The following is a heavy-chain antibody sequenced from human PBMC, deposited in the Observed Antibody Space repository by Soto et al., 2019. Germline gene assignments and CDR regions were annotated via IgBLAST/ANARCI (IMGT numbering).Heavy chain of an antibody. CDR2: IFHGGGT. V-gene: IGHV4-34*12. CDR3: ARPHYDSNNFYSFFDY. CDR1: GESFSGYY. J-gene: IGHJ4*02. Sequence: LSLTCDVSGESFSGYYWSWIRQPPGKGLEWIGQIFHGGGTNYSPSLKSRVTISVDTSKNQFSLELTSVTAADTAVYYCARPHYDSNNFYSFFDYWGQGTLVTVSS. D-gene: IGHD3-22*01.